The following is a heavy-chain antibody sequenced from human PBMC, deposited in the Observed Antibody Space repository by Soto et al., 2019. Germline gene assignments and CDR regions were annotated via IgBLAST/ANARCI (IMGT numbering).Heavy chain of an antibody. CDR1: GYTFSSYA. J-gene: IGHJ4*02. Sequence: QVQLVQSGAEVKKPGASVKVSCKASGYTFSSYAFSWVRQAPGQGLEWMGWISAYNGNTNNAKKFQGRVTMTTDTSTSTAYMELRSLRSDDTAMYYCARDVTPPDYWGQGTLVTVSS. CDR2: ISAYNGNT. V-gene: IGHV1-18*01. CDR3: ARDVTPPDY.